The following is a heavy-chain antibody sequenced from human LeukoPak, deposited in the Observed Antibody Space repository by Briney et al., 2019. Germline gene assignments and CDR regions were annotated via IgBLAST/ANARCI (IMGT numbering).Heavy chain of an antibody. V-gene: IGHV3-30*02. J-gene: IGHJ4*02. CDR2: IHVDGSTK. D-gene: IGHD2-2*01. CDR3: AKDQCTRTSCDGYPGY. Sequence: GGSLRLSCAASGSTFSSYGMHWVRQAPGKGLEWVAVIHVDGSTKYYEDSVKGRFTISRDNSKNTLYLQMNSLRPEDTAVYYCAKDQCTRTSCDGYPGYWGQGSLVTVSS. CDR1: GSTFSSYG.